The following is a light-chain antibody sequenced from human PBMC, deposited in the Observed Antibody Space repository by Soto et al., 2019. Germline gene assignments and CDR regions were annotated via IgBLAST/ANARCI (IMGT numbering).Light chain of an antibody. CDR1: SSDVGSYNL. CDR2: EGS. CDR3: CSYAGSSTDV. Sequence: QSALTQPASVSGSPGQSITISCTGTSSDVGSYNLVSWYQQHPGKAPKLMIYEGSKRPSGVSNRFSGSKSGNTASLTISGLQAEDEADYYCCSYAGSSTDVFGTGTKATVL. J-gene: IGLJ1*01. V-gene: IGLV2-23*01.